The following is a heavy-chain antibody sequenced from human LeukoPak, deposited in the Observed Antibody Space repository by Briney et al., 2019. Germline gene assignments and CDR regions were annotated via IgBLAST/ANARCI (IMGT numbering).Heavy chain of an antibody. J-gene: IGHJ4*02. CDR1: GFTFSSYN. CDR3: AKDRAYSFDY. Sequence: PGGSLRLSCAASGFTFSSYNMHWVRQAPGKGLEWVSATSASGVSTYYADSVKGRFTISRDNSKNTLYLQMNSLRAEDTAVYYCAKDRAYSFDYWGQGTLVTVSS. CDR2: TSASGVST. V-gene: IGHV3-23*01. D-gene: IGHD1-26*01.